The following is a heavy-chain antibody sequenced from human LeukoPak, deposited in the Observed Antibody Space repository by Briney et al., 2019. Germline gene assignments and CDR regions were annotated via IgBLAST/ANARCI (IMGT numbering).Heavy chain of an antibody. D-gene: IGHD3-3*01. Sequence: PGGSLRLSCAASGFTFSSYWMSWVRQAPGKGLEWVANIKQDGSEKYYVDSVKGRFTISRDNAKNSLYLQMNSLRAEDTAVYYCARGQTTIFGVVIWRYFDYWGQGTLVTVSS. CDR3: ARGQTTIFGVVIWRYFDY. V-gene: IGHV3-7*01. J-gene: IGHJ4*02. CDR1: GFTFSSYW. CDR2: IKQDGSEK.